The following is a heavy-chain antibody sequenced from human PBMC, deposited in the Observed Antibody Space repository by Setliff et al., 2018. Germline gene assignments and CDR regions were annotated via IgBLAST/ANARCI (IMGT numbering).Heavy chain of an antibody. V-gene: IGHV4-34*01. CDR2: INHSGSS. CDR3: ARQIRPGIALTGGLDY. Sequence: SETLSLTCAAYGGSFRGFYWTWIRQPPGKGLEWIGEINHSGSSVYNPSLESRVSISVDTSKNQISLNLNSVTVADTAVYYCARQIRPGIALTGGLDYWGQGARGTV. J-gene: IGHJ4*02. CDR1: GGSFRGFY. D-gene: IGHD2-8*02.